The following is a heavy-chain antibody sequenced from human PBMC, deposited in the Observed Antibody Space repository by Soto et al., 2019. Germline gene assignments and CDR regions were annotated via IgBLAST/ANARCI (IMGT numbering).Heavy chain of an antibody. D-gene: IGHD6-19*01. CDR1: GFTASSYA. V-gene: IGHV3-23*04. CDR3: AKDGLDVPDYFDY. J-gene: IGHJ4*02. Sequence: EVQLVVSGGGLVQPGGSLTLSCEASGFTASSYAMGWVRRAPGKGLEWGSSINGADSVGTATTYYAESLKGRVTISRDHFKTTLYLQLNSLRPEDTAVYFCAKDGLDVPDYFDYWGQGALVTVSP. CDR2: INGADSVGTATT.